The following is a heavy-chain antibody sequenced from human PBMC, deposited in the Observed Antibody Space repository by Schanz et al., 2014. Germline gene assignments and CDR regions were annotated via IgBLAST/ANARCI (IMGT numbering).Heavy chain of an antibody. CDR1: GFTFSSYG. V-gene: IGHV3-33*06. Sequence: QVQLVESGGGVVQPGRSLRLSCAASGFTFSSYGMHWVRQAPGKGLEWVAAMSYDGSIKYYGDSVKGRFTISRDNSKNSRYLQMNSLRAEATAVYYCAKGRRKSNCSGGRCFHYSYYGMDVWGQGTTVTVSS. CDR3: AKGRRKSNCSGGRCFHYSYYGMDV. CDR2: MSYDGSIK. D-gene: IGHD2-15*01. J-gene: IGHJ6*02.